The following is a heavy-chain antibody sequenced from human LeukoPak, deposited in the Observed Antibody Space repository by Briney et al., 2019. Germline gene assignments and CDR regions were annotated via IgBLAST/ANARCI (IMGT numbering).Heavy chain of an antibody. Sequence: SETLSLTCAVYGGSFSGYYWSWIRQPPGKGREWFGEINHSGSTNYNPPLKRRVTISVDTSKNQFSLKLSSVTAADTAVYYCARGTCSSTSCYAGPFYYYYYGMDVWGQGTTVTVSS. CDR2: INHSGST. J-gene: IGHJ6*02. CDR1: GGSFSGYY. V-gene: IGHV4-34*01. CDR3: ARGTCSSTSCYAGPFYYYYYGMDV. D-gene: IGHD2-2*01.